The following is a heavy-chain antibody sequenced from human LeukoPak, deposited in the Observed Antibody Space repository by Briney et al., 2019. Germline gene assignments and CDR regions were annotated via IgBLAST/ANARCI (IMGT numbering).Heavy chain of an antibody. CDR2: INHSGST. V-gene: IGHV4-34*01. CDR1: GGSFSGYY. Sequence: TASETLSLTCAVYGGSFSGYYWSWIRQPPGKGLEWIGEINHSGSTNYNPSLQSRVTISVDTSKNQFSLKLSSVTAADTAVYYCARGRNDSYYFDYWGQGTLVTVSS. D-gene: IGHD2-21*01. CDR3: ARGRNDSYYFDY. J-gene: IGHJ4*02.